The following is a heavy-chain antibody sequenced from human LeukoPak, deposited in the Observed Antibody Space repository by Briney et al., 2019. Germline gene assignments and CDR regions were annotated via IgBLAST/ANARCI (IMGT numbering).Heavy chain of an antibody. V-gene: IGHV3-66*01. CDR2: IYSGGST. CDR3: ARDRRYSSSWYFWFDP. Sequence: GGSLRLSCAASGFTVSSNYMSWVRQAPEKGLEWVSVIYSGGSTYYADSVKGRFTISRDNSKNTLYLQMNSLRAEDTAVYYCARDRRYSSSWYFWFDPWGQGTLVTVSS. CDR1: GFTVSSNY. D-gene: IGHD6-13*01. J-gene: IGHJ5*02.